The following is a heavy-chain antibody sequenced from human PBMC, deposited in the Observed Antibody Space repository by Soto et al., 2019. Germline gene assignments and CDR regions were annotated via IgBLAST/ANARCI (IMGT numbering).Heavy chain of an antibody. V-gene: IGHV4-30-4*01. CDR2: IYYSGST. CDR3: AREVIAAAGTAGIRHYYFDY. Sequence: QVQLQESGPGLVKPSQTLSLTCTVSGGSISSGDYYWSWIRQPPGKGLEWIGYIYYSGSTYYNPSLKSRVTISVDTSKNQFSLKLSSVTAADTAVYYCAREVIAAAGTAGIRHYYFDYWGQGTLVTVSS. J-gene: IGHJ4*02. CDR1: GGSISSGDYY. D-gene: IGHD6-13*01.